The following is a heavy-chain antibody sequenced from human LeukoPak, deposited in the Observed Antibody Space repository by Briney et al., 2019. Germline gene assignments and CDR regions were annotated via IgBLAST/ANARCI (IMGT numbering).Heavy chain of an antibody. Sequence: GGSLRLSCAASGFTFSRYWMSWVRQAPGKGLEWVANIKQDGSEKYYVDSARGRFTISRDNAKNSLCLQMNSLRAEDTAVYYCARDYGDYWGQGTLVTVSS. CDR3: ARDYGDY. CDR1: GFTFSRYW. D-gene: IGHD4-17*01. CDR2: IKQDGSEK. V-gene: IGHV3-7*01. J-gene: IGHJ4*02.